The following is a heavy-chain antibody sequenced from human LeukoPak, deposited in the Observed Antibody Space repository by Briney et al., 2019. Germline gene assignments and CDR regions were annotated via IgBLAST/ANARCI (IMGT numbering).Heavy chain of an antibody. CDR1: GYTFTSYG. J-gene: IGHJ6*03. CDR3: ARVIAARAGSYYYYYYMDV. Sequence: GASVKVSCKASGYTFTSYGISWVRQAPGQGLEWMGWISAYNGNTNYAQKLRGRVTMTTDTSTSTAYMELRSLRSDDTAVYYCARVIAARAGSYYYYYYMDVWGKGTTVTVSS. D-gene: IGHD6-6*01. CDR2: ISAYNGNT. V-gene: IGHV1-18*01.